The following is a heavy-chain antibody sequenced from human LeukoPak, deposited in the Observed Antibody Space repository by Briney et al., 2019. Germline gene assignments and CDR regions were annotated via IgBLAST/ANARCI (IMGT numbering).Heavy chain of an antibody. CDR1: GFTFSNYN. V-gene: IGHV3-48*01. CDR2: ISSGSTII. D-gene: IGHD3/OR15-3a*01. CDR3: ARDSGLTLFDY. J-gene: IGHJ4*02. Sequence: PGGSLRLSCAASGFTFSNYNMSWVRQAPGKGLEWVSYISSGSTIIYYADSVKGRFTISRDNAKNSLYLQMNSLRAEDTAVYFCARDSGLTLFDYWGQGTLVTVSS.